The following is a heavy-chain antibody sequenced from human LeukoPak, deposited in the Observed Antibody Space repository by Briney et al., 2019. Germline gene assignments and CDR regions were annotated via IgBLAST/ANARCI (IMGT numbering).Heavy chain of an antibody. CDR3: AKGVDTAISADDAFDI. J-gene: IGHJ3*02. D-gene: IGHD5-18*01. CDR2: ISYDGSNK. Sequence: RTGGSLRLSCAASGFTFSSYGMHWVRQAPGKGLEWVAVISYDGSNKYYADSVKGRFTISRDNSKNTLYLQMNSLRAEDTAVYYCAKGVDTAISADDAFDIWGQGTMVTVSS. V-gene: IGHV3-30*18. CDR1: GFTFSSYG.